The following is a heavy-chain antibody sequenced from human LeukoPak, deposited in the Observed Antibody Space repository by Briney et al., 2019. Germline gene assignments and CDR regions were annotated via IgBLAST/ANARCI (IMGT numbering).Heavy chain of an antibody. CDR1: GFSFKNYA. D-gene: IGHD6-6*01. J-gene: IGHJ5*02. CDR3: AKDLAVLVASP. CDR2: ISSASGATI. Sequence: GGSLRPSRAASGFSFKNYAMSGVRQPPGKGPEWISSISSASGATIHYAGSVKGRFTISRDNSQNTLFLQMNNLRAEDTAIYYCAKDLAVLVASPWGQGTLVTVSS. V-gene: IGHV3-23*01.